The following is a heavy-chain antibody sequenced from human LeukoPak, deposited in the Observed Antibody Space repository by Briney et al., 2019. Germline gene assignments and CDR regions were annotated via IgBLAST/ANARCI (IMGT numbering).Heavy chain of an antibody. CDR3: ARVTGYMTEDYFDY. Sequence: KSSETLSLTCTVSGGSINSYYWSWIRQPPGKGLEWIGYIYYSGSTNYSPSLKSRVTISVDTSKNQFSLRLSSVTAADTAVYYCARVTGYMTEDYFDYWGQGTLITVSS. J-gene: IGHJ4*02. V-gene: IGHV4-59*01. D-gene: IGHD6-13*01. CDR2: IYYSGST. CDR1: GGSINSYY.